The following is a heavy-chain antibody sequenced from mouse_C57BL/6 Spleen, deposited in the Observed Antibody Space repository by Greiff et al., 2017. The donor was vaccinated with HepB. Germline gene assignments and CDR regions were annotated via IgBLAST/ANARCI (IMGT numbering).Heavy chain of an antibody. CDR2: ISYSGST. J-gene: IGHJ4*01. CDR3: ARGGQLKRGAMDY. Sequence: EVKLVESGPGMVKPSQSLSLTCTVTGYSITSGYDWHWIRHFPGNKREWMGYISYSGSTNYNPTIKSRTSITHDTSHNQSFLKLNSGTTEDSATYYCARGGQLKRGAMDYWGQGTAVTVSS. D-gene: IGHD3-2*02. CDR1: GYSITSGYD. V-gene: IGHV3-1*01.